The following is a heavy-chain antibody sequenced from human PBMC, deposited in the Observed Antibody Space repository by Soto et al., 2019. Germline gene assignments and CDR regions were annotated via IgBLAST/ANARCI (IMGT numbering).Heavy chain of an antibody. CDR1: RFTFSTYE. CDR2: ISSSGNTV. V-gene: IGHV3-48*03. J-gene: IGHJ4*02. Sequence: GGSLRLSCAASRFTFSTYEMHWVRQAPGKGLEWVSYISSSGNTVYYADSVKGRFTISRDNTRNSLYLQMNSLRDEDTALYYCVRYCSTTICNGMATSSFGYWAEGSLVTVSS. D-gene: IGHD2-2*01. CDR3: VRYCSTTICNGMATSSFGY.